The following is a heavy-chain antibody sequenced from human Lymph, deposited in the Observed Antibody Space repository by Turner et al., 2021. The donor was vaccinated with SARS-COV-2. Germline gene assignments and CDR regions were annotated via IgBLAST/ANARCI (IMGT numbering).Heavy chain of an antibody. J-gene: IGHJ4*02. Sequence: QVQLVESGGGVVQPGRSLRLPLAASGFTFSSYAMHWVRQAPGKGLEWVAFISYDGSDKYYADSVKGRFTFSRDNSKNTLYLQMNSLRAEDTAVYYCARDRDSSGWVDYWGQGTLVTVSS. D-gene: IGHD3-22*01. CDR2: ISYDGSDK. V-gene: IGHV3-30*04. CDR3: ARDRDSSGWVDY. CDR1: GFTFSSYA.